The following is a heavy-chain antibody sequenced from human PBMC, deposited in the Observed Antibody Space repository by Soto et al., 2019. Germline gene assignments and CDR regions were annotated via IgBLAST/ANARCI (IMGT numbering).Heavy chain of an antibody. CDR1: GFSPKSYGMR. CDR2: IDWHDEK. J-gene: IGHJ4*02. D-gene: IGHD3-3*01. CDR3: ARSPIIAVVTAFDF. Sequence: SGPTPVNPTQTLPLTCTFSGFSPKSYGMRVSWVRQPPGKALEWLARIDWHDEKFYSTSLKTRLSISKGNSDNQVVLTMTNMDPIVTATYYCARSPIIAVVTAFDFWGQGILVTVS. V-gene: IGHV2-70*04.